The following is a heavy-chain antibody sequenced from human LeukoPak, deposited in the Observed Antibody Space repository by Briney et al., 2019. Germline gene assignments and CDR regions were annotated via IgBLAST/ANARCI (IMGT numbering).Heavy chain of an antibody. D-gene: IGHD3-10*01. Sequence: PSETLSLTCTVSGGSISSYYWSWIRQPPGKGLEWIGYIYYSGSTNYNPSLKSQVTISIDTSKNQFSLKLSSVTAADTAVYYCARTTTMVRGVIIDFDYWGQGTLVTVSS. CDR3: ARTTTMVRGVIIDFDY. CDR1: GGSISSYY. J-gene: IGHJ4*02. V-gene: IGHV4-59*01. CDR2: IYYSGST.